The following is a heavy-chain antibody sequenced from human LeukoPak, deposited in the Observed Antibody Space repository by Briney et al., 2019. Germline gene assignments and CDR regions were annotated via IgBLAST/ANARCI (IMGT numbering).Heavy chain of an antibody. CDR3: ARVPPDEGLLFDY. Sequence: SVKVSCKASGGTFSSYAISWVRQAPGQGLEWMGRIIPILGIANYAQKFQGRVTITADKSTSTAYMELSSLRSEDTAVYYCARVPPDEGLLFDYWGQGTLVTVSS. J-gene: IGHJ4*02. CDR2: IIPILGIA. V-gene: IGHV1-69*04. CDR1: GGTFSSYA.